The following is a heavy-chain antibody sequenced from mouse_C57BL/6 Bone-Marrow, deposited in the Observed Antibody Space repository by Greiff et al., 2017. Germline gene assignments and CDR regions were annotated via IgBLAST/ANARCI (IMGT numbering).Heavy chain of an antibody. CDR3: AKQFGTPFAY. CDR1: GFTFSSYG. V-gene: IGHV5-6*01. CDR2: ISSGGSYT. Sequence: EVKVVESGGDLVKPGGSLKLSCAASGFTFSSYGMSWVRPTPDKRLEWVATISSGGSYTYYPDSVKGRFTFSRDNAKNTLYLRRSSLKSEDTAVYYCAKQFGTPFAYWGQGTLVTVSA. D-gene: IGHD4-1*01. J-gene: IGHJ3*01.